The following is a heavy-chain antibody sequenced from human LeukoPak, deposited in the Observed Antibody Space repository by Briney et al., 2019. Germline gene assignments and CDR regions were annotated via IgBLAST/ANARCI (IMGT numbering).Heavy chain of an antibody. CDR1: GYTFTGYY. CDR3: ARDFTTYYYDSSGYPLGL. V-gene: IGHV1-2*02. CDR2: INPNSGGT. Sequence: GASVKVSCKASGYTFTGYYMHWVRQAPGQGLEWMGWINPNSGGTNYAQKFQGRVTMTRDTSISTAYMELSRLRSDDTAVYYCARDFTTYYYDSSGYPLGLWGQGTLVTVYS. J-gene: IGHJ4*02. D-gene: IGHD3-22*01.